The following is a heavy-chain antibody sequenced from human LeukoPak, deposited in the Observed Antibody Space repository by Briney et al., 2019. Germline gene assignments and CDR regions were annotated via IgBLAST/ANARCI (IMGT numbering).Heavy chain of an antibody. Sequence: ASVKVSCKASGYTFTSYGISWVRQAPGQGLEWMVWISAYNGNTNYAQKLQGRVTMTTDTSTSTAYMELRSLRSDDTAVYYCARVYCSSTSCYADIDYWGQGTLVTVSS. CDR2: ISAYNGNT. V-gene: IGHV1-18*01. J-gene: IGHJ4*02. D-gene: IGHD2-2*01. CDR1: GYTFTSYG. CDR3: ARVYCSSTSCYADIDY.